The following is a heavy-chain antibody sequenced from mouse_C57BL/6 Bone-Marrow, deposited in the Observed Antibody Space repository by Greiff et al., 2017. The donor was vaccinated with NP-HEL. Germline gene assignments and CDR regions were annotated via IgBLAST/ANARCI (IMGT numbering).Heavy chain of an antibody. D-gene: IGHD3-2*02. CDR2: IYPRSGNT. J-gene: IGHJ3*01. CDR3: ARRGQLRLLSWVAY. CDR1: GYTFTSYG. Sequence: QVQLQQSGAELARPGASVKLSCKASGYTFTSYGISWVKQRTGQGLEWIGEIYPRSGNTYYNEKFKGKATLTADKSSSTAYMELRSLTSEDSAVYFCARRGQLRLLSWVAYWGQGTLVTVSA. V-gene: IGHV1-81*01.